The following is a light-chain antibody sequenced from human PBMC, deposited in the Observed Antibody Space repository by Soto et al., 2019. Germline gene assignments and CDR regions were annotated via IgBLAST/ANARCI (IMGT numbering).Light chain of an antibody. CDR2: DAS. Sequence: EFVLTQSPATLSLSPGERATLSCRASQSVNSYLAWYQQKPGQAPRLLIYDASNRATGLPARFSGSGSGTEFTLPISSLQPEDLAVYYCQQRTNWLMYTFGQPTKLEIK. J-gene: IGKJ2*01. CDR3: QQRTNWLMYT. V-gene: IGKV3-11*01. CDR1: QSVNSY.